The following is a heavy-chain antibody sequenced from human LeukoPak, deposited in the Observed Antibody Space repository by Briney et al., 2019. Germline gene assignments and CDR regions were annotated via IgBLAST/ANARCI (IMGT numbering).Heavy chain of an antibody. Sequence: GGSLRLSCAASGFTFSSYAMSWVRQAPGKGLEWVSAISGSGGSTYYADSVKGRFTISRDNSKNTLYLQMNSLRAEDTAMYYCARDRLTNDAFDIWGQGTMVTVPS. CDR2: ISGSGGST. CDR3: ARDRLTNDAFDI. V-gene: IGHV3-23*01. D-gene: IGHD2-8*01. CDR1: GFTFSSYA. J-gene: IGHJ3*02.